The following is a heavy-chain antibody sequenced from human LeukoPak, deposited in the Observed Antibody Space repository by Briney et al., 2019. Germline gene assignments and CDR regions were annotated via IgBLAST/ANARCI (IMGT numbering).Heavy chain of an antibody. D-gene: IGHD6-19*01. V-gene: IGHV1-69*13. CDR2: IIPIFGTA. Sequence: ASVKVSCKASGGTFSSYAISWVRQAPGQGLEWMGGIIPIFGTANYAQKFQGRVTITADESTSTAYMELSSLRSEDTAVYYCARERAYLGYSSGWEANWFDPWGQGTLVTVSS. J-gene: IGHJ5*02. CDR1: GGTFSSYA. CDR3: ARERAYLGYSSGWEANWFDP.